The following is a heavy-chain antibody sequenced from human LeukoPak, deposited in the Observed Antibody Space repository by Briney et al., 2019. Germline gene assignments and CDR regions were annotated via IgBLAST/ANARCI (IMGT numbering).Heavy chain of an antibody. V-gene: IGHV3-53*01. Sequence: PGGSLRLSCAASGFTVSSNYMSWVRQAPGKGLEWVSVIYSGGSTYYADSVKGRFTISRDNSKNTLYLQMNSLRAEDTAVYYCARDGAVAGNPPIGYWGQGTLVTVSS. D-gene: IGHD6-19*01. J-gene: IGHJ4*02. CDR2: IYSGGST. CDR1: GFTVSSNY. CDR3: ARDGAVAGNPPIGY.